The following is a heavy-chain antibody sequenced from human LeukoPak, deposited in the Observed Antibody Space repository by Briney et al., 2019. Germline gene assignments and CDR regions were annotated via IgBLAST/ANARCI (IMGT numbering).Heavy chain of an antibody. D-gene: IGHD2-2*01. CDR3: ARDGSWSSISYSDY. J-gene: IGHJ4*02. V-gene: IGHV1-2*02. CDR2: INPNSGDT. CDR1: GYTFTGYY. Sequence: GASVKVSCKASGYTFTGYYIRWVRQAPGQGLEWVGWINPNSGDTKYEQRFQGRVTMTRDTSISTAYMELTWLRSDDAAVYFCARDGSWSSISYSDYWGQGTLVTVSS.